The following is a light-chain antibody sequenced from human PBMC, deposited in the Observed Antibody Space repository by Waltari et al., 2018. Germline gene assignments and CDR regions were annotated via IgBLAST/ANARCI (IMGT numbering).Light chain of an antibody. Sequence: EIVLTQSPATLSLSPGETATLSCRASQCVRNFFAWYQQKPGQAPRLLIYDASKRATGIPGRFSGSGSETDFTLTISSLEPEDFAVYYCQQRATRTFGQGTKVEIK. CDR3: QQRATRT. J-gene: IGKJ2*01. V-gene: IGKV3-11*01. CDR1: QCVRNF. CDR2: DAS.